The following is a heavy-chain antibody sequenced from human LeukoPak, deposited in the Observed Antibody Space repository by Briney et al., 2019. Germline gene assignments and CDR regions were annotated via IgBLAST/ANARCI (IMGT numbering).Heavy chain of an antibody. J-gene: IGHJ4*02. V-gene: IGHV3-21*01. CDR2: ISSSSSYI. CDR1: GFTFSSYS. CDR3: ARVWNPPAALDY. Sequence: GGSLRLSCAASGFTFSSYSMNWVRQAPGKGLEWVSSISSSSSYIYYADSVKGRFTISRDNAKNSLYLQMNSLRAEDTAVYYCARVWNPPAALDYWGQGTLVTVSS. D-gene: IGHD2-2*01.